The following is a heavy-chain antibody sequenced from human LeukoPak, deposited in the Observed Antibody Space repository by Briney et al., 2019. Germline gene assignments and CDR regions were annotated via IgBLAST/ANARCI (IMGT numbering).Heavy chain of an antibody. CDR2: ISGSGGST. J-gene: IGHJ4*02. V-gene: IGHV3-23*01. CDR1: GFTFSSYA. D-gene: IGHD3-22*01. CDR3: AKSNMYYYDSSGYTD. Sequence: GGSLRLSCAASGFTFSSYAMSWVRQAPGKGLEWVSAISGSGGSTYYADSVKGRFTISRDNSKNTLYLQMNSLRAGDTAVYYCAKSNMYYYDSSGYTDWGQGTLVTVSS.